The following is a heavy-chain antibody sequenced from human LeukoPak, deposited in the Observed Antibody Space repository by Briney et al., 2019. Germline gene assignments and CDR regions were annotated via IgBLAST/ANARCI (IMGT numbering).Heavy chain of an antibody. CDR2: IKSKTDGGTT. V-gene: IGHV3-15*01. J-gene: IGHJ4*02. CDR1: GFTFSGFG. Sequence: PGGSLRLSCAASGFTFSGFGMHWVRQAPGKGLEWVGRIKSKTDGGTTDYAAPVKGRFTISRDDSKNTLYLQMNSLKTEDTAVYYCTTGRVLRYFDWLSIQQIQHDYWGQGTLVTVSS. D-gene: IGHD3-9*01. CDR3: TTGRVLRYFDWLSIQQIQHDY.